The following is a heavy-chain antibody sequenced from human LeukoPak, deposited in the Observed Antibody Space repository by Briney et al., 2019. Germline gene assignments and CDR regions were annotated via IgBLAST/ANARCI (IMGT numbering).Heavy chain of an antibody. CDR3: ASEPPRWYSSGWAWDYFDY. CDR1: GFTFSTFA. Sequence: GGSLRLSCAASGFTFSTFAMIWVRQPPGKGLEWVSSIFPSGGEIHYADSVRGRFTIFRDNAKNSLYLQMNSLRAEDTAVYYCASEPPRWYSSGWAWDYFDYWGQGTLVTVSS. V-gene: IGHV3-21*01. CDR2: IFPSGGEI. J-gene: IGHJ4*02. D-gene: IGHD6-19*01.